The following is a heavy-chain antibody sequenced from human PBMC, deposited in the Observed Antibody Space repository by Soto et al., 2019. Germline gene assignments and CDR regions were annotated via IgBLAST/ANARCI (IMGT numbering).Heavy chain of an antibody. D-gene: IGHD2-21*01. CDR3: ARDQFLDAFDI. CDR1: GFIFSSYS. CDR2: ISNDGSNK. Sequence: QVQLVESGGGVVQPGRSLRLSCAASGFIFSSYSMHWVRRAPGKGLEWVAMISNDGSNKDYVDSVKGRFTISRDNSNNTLSLQMNSLRAEDTAVYYCARDQFLDAFDIWGQGTMVTVSS. J-gene: IGHJ3*02. V-gene: IGHV3-30-3*01.